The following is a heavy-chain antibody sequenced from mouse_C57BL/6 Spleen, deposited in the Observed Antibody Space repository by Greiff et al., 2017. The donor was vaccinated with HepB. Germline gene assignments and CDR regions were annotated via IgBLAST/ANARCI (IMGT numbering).Heavy chain of an antibody. CDR2: ISSGGSYT. D-gene: IGHD1-1*01. Sequence: EVKLVESGGDLVKPGGSLKLSCAASGFTFSSYGMSWVRQTPDKRLEWVATISSGGSYTYYPDSVKGRFTISRDNAKNTLYLQMSSLKSEDTAMYYCARGDFITTDPFHYWGQGTTLTVSS. V-gene: IGHV5-6*01. CDR3: ARGDFITTDPFHY. J-gene: IGHJ2*01. CDR1: GFTFSSYG.